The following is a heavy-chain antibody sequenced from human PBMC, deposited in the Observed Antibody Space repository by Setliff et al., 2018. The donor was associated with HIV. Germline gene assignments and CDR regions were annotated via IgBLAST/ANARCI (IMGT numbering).Heavy chain of an antibody. J-gene: IGHJ4*02. CDR2: IYYSGST. Sequence: SETLSLTCTVSGGPISNYYWSWIRQPPGKGLEWIGFIYYSGSTNYNPSLKSRVTISVDPSKNQFSLNLSSVTAADAAVYYCARHYPPYQSGAHYFDNWSQGTLVTVSS. CDR3: ARHYPPYQSGAHYFDN. V-gene: IGHV4-59*01. D-gene: IGHD5-12*01. CDR1: GGPISNYY.